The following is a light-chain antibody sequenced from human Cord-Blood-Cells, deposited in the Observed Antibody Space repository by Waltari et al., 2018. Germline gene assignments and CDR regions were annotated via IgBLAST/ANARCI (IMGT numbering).Light chain of an antibody. V-gene: IGKV3-20*01. J-gene: IGKJ4*01. CDR1: QSVSSSY. Sequence: ELVLPQSPGTLSLSPGERATLPCRASQSVSSSYLAWYQQKPGQAPRLLISGASSRATGIPDRFSGSGAGTDFTLTISRLEPEDFAVYYCQQYGSSPGTFGGGTKVEIK. CDR2: GAS. CDR3: QQYGSSPGT.